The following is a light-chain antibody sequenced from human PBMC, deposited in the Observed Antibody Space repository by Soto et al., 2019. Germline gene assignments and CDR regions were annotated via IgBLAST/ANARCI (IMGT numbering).Light chain of an antibody. CDR3: QQYNVYWT. V-gene: IGKV1-5*03. CDR1: QSISSW. Sequence: DIQMTQSPSTLSASVGDRVTITCRASQSISSWLAWYQQKPGKAPKLLIYKASSLESGVPSRFSGSGSGTEFTLTISSLQHDDFATYCCQQYNVYWTFGQGTKVEIK. CDR2: KAS. J-gene: IGKJ1*01.